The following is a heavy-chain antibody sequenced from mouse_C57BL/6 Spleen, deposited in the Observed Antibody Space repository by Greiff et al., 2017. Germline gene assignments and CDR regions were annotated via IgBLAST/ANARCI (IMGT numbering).Heavy chain of an antibody. J-gene: IGHJ3*01. Sequence: EVKLVESGGGLVKPGGSLKLSCAASGFTFSSYAMSWVRQTPEKRLEWVATISDGGSYTYYPDNVKGRFTISRDNAKNNLYLQRSHLKSEDTAMYYCARDRGYGNYGAWFAYWGQGTLVTVSA. CDR3: ARDRGYGNYGAWFAY. CDR1: GFTFSSYA. D-gene: IGHD2-10*02. CDR2: ISDGGSYT. V-gene: IGHV5-4*01.